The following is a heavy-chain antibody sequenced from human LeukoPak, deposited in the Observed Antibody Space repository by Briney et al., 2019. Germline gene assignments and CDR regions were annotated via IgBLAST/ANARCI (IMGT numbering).Heavy chain of an antibody. V-gene: IGHV3-30-3*01. CDR3: ARVPRGYYGMDV. Sequence: QPGGSLRLSCAASGFTFSSYAMHWVRQAPGKGLEWVAVISYDGSNKYYADSVKGRFTISRDNSKNTLYLQMNSLRAEDTAVYYCARVPRGYYGMDVWGQGTTVTASS. CDR1: GFTFSSYA. J-gene: IGHJ6*02. CDR2: ISYDGSNK.